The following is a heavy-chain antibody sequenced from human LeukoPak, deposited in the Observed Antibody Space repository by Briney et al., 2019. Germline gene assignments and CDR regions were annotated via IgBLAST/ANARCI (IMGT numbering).Heavy chain of an antibody. CDR1: GFTFDDYG. J-gene: IGHJ5*02. CDR3: ARALVRGWFDP. V-gene: IGHV3-20*04. CDR2: INWNGGST. Sequence: PGGSLRLSCAASGFTFDDYGMSWVRQAPGKWLEWVSGINWNGGSTGYADSVKGRFTISRDNAKNSLYQQMNSLRAEDTALYYCARALVRGWFDPWGQGTLVTVSS. D-gene: IGHD6-13*01.